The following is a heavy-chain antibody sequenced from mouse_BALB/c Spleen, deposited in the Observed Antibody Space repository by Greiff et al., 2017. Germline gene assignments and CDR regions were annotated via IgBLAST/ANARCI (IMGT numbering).Heavy chain of an antibody. J-gene: IGHJ3*01. CDR2: INPYNDGT. CDR1: GYTFTSYV. V-gene: IGHV1-14*01. D-gene: IGHD1-1*01. Sequence: EVKLMESGPELVKPGASVKMSCKASGYTFTSYVMHWVKQKPGQGLEWIGYINPYNDGTKYNEKFKGKATLTSDKSSSTAYMELSSLTSEDSAVYYCARGLGYGSSYDLFAYWGQGTLVTVSA. CDR3: ARGLGYGSSYDLFAY.